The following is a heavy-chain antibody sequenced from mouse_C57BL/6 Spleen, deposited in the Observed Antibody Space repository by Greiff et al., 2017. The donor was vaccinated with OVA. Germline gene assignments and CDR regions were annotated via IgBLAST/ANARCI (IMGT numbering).Heavy chain of an antibody. CDR2: IHPSDSAT. J-gene: IGHJ2*01. D-gene: IGHD4-1*01. Sequence: QVQLQQPGAELVKPGASVKVSCKASGYTFTSYWMHWVTQRPGQGLEWIGRIHPSDSATNYNHKFKGKATLTVDKSSSTAYMQLSSLTSEDAAVYYCANDWDDVDYWGQGTTLTVSS. CDR1: GYTFTSYW. V-gene: IGHV1-74*01. CDR3: ANDWDDVDY.